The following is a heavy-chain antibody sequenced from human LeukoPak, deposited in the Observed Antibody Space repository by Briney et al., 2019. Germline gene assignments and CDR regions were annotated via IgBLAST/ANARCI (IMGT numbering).Heavy chain of an antibody. CDR1: GYTFTGYF. CDR3: ARDLSSTSNWELDY. V-gene: IGHV1-2*06. CDR2: INPNSGDT. J-gene: IGHJ4*02. Sequence: ASVKVSCKASGYTFTGYFMHWVRQAPGQGLEWMGRINPNSGDTEYAQTFQGRVTMARDTSISTAYMDLSRLRSDDTAVYYCARDLSSTSNWELDYWGQGTLVTVPS. D-gene: IGHD7-27*01.